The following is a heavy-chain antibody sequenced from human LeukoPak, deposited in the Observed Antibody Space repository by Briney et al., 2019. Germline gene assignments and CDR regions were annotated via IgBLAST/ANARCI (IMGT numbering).Heavy chain of an antibody. J-gene: IGHJ4*02. Sequence: ATVKVSCKASGYTFTSFGISWVRQTPGQGLEWMGWISAYSGNTNYAQKLQGRVTMTTDTSTSTAYMELRSLRSDDTAVYYCARERLGDPLGYWGQGTLVTVSS. CDR3: ARERLGDPLGY. V-gene: IGHV1-18*01. CDR2: ISAYSGNT. D-gene: IGHD6-25*01. CDR1: GYTFTSFG.